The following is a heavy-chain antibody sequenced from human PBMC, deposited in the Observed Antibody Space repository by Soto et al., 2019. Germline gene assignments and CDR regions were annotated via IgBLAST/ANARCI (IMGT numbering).Heavy chain of an antibody. CDR3: ASGGNYDLYYYYYMDV. CDR1: GFTFSSYA. D-gene: IGHD4-4*01. Sequence: GGSLRLSCAASGFTFSSYAMSWVRQAPGKGLEWVSAISGSGGSTYYADSVKGRFTISRDNSKNTLYLQMNSLRAEDTAVYYCASGGNYDLYYYYYMDVWGKGTTVTVSS. CDR2: ISGSGGST. J-gene: IGHJ6*03. V-gene: IGHV3-23*01.